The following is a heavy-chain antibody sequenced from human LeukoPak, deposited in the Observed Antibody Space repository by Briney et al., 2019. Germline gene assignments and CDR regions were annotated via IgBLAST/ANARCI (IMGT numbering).Heavy chain of an antibody. CDR2: IYYSGST. J-gene: IGHJ4*02. Sequence: SETLSLTCTVSGESISGFYWTWIRQPPGKGLEGIGYIYYSGSTNYNPSLKSRVTISVDTSKNQFSLKLSSVTAADTAVCYCARGVVIAPQTFDYWGQGTLVTVSS. CDR1: GESISGFY. V-gene: IGHV4-59*01. CDR3: ARGVVIAPQTFDY. D-gene: IGHD2-21*01.